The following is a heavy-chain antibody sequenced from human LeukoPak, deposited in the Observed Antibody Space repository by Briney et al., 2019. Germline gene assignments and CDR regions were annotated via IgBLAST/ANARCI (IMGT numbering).Heavy chain of an antibody. D-gene: IGHD3-3*01. Sequence: SETLSLTCTVSGGSISSYYWSWIRQPPGKGLEWIGYIYTSGSTNYNPSLKSRVTISVDTPKNQFSLKLSFVTAADTAVYYCARQASDFWSGLMGFDPWGQGTLVTVSS. CDR2: IYTSGST. V-gene: IGHV4-4*09. CDR3: ARQASDFWSGLMGFDP. J-gene: IGHJ5*02. CDR1: GGSISSYY.